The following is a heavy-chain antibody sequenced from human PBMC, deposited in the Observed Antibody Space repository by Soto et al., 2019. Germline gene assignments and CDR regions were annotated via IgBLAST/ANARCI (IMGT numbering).Heavy chain of an antibody. J-gene: IGHJ6*03. CDR2: IYYSGST. D-gene: IGHD4-17*01. CDR1: GGSISSSSYY. V-gene: IGHV4-61*01. Sequence: PWETLSLTCTVSGGSISSSSYYWGWIRQPPGKGLEWIGYIYYSGSTNYNPSLKSRVTISVDTSKNQFSLKLSSVTAADTAVYYCARDNPSYGDYSDGGNGYGTNYFYYMDAWGKGTTVTVSS. CDR3: ARDNPSYGDYSDGGNGYGTNYFYYMDA.